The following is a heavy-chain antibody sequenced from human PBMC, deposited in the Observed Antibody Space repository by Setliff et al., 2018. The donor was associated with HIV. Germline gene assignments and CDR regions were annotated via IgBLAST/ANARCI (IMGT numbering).Heavy chain of an antibody. Sequence: TLSLTCAVYGGSFSGYYWSWIRQPPGKGLEWIGEINHSGSTNYNPSLKSRVTISVDTSKNQFSLKLSSVTAADTAVYYCARRRWELLKRGAAFDIWGQGTMVTVSS. J-gene: IGHJ3*02. CDR3: ARRRWELLKRGAAFDI. V-gene: IGHV4-34*01. D-gene: IGHD1-26*01. CDR2: INHSGST. CDR1: GGSFSGYY.